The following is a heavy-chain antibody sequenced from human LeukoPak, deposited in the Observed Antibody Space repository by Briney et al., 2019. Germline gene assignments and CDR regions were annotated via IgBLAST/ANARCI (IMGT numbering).Heavy chain of an antibody. J-gene: IGHJ4*02. CDR2: ITASGTAM. V-gene: IGHV3-48*02. Sequence: GGSLGLSCAASGFTFSSYSTNWVRQAPGKGLEWVSHITASGTAMFYADSVKGRFTISRDNAKNSLYLQMNSLRDEDTAVYYCASSGSYRFDYWGQGTLVTVSS. CDR1: GFTFSSYS. CDR3: ASSGSYRFDY. D-gene: IGHD1-26*01.